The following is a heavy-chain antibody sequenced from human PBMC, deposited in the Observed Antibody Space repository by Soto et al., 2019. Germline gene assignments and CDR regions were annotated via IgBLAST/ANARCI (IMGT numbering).Heavy chain of an antibody. V-gene: IGHV3-33*01. J-gene: IGHJ6*02. CDR1: GFTFSSYG. CDR3: ARVSGYVVVAATVYDYYGMDV. Sequence: GSLRLSYAASGFTFSSYGMHWVRQAPGKGLEWVAVIWYDGSNKYYADSVKGRFTISRDNSKNTLYLQMNSLRAEDTAVYYCARVSGYVVVAATVYDYYGMDVWGQGTTVTVSS. D-gene: IGHD2-15*01. CDR2: IWYDGSNK.